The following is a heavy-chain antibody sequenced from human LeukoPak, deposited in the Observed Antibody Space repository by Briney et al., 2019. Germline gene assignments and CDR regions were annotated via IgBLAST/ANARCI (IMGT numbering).Heavy chain of an antibody. V-gene: IGHV1-18*01. D-gene: IGHD2-2*03. J-gene: IGHJ6*04. CDR3: ARVRVDIVVVPAAPLFIYAMDV. Sequence: ASVKVSRKTSGYTFTNYGITWVRHAPGQGLERMGLISTYNGDTNYAQKIQGRVTMSTDTSTSTAYLDLKRLRSDDTAVYYCARVRVDIVVVPAAPLFIYAMDVFGEGTTVTVSS. CDR2: ISTYNGDT. CDR1: GYTFTNYG.